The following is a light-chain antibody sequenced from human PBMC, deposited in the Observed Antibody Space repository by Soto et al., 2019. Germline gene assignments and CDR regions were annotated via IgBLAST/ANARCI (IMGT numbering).Light chain of an antibody. CDR2: AAS. CDR3: QQSYNTPPST. J-gene: IGKJ2*01. Sequence: DTQMTQSPSSLSASVGDRVTITCRASENINNNLNWYQQKPGKAPKLLIYAASSLQSGVPSRFSGSGSGTDFTLTISSLQPEDFATYYCQQSYNTPPSTFGQGTKLEIK. CDR1: ENINNN. V-gene: IGKV1-39*01.